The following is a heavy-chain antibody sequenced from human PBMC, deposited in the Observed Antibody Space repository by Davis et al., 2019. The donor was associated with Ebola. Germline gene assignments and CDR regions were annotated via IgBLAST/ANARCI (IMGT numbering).Heavy chain of an antibody. CDR2: INPNSGGT. V-gene: IGHV1-2*02. CDR1: GYTFTAYF. Sequence: AASVKVSCKTSGYTFTAYFIHWVRRAPGEGLEWMGWINPNSGGTNYAQKFQGRVTMTRDTSISTAYMELSRLRSDDTAVYYCARDLVGAAAARYYYYYGMDVWGQGTTVTVSS. CDR3: ARDLVGAAAARYYYYYGMDV. D-gene: IGHD1-26*01. J-gene: IGHJ6*02.